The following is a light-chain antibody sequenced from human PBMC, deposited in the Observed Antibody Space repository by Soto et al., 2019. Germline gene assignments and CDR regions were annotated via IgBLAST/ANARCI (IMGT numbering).Light chain of an antibody. J-gene: IGKJ1*01. CDR2: AAS. Sequence: DIQMTQSPSSLSASVGDRVTITCRASQGIANFLAWYQQKPGKVPKLLIYAASTLQSGVPSRFSGSGTGTDFTLTISSLQPEDVATYYCQKYDVAPWTFGQGTKVEIK. V-gene: IGKV1-27*01. CDR1: QGIANF. CDR3: QKYDVAPWT.